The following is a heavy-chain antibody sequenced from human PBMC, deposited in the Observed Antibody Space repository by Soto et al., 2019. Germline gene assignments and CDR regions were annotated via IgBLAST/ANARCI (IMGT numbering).Heavy chain of an antibody. V-gene: IGHV3-33*01. CDR3: ARVIVNYYGSGSYISKDAIDI. CDR2: IWYDGSNK. D-gene: IGHD3-10*01. CDR1: GFTFSSYG. Sequence: PGGSLRLSCAASGFTFSSYGMHWVRQAPGKGLEWVAVIWYDGSNKYYADSVKGRFTISRDNSKNTLYLQMNSLRAEDTAVYYCARVIVNYYGSGSYISKDAIDIWGQGTMVTVSS. J-gene: IGHJ3*02.